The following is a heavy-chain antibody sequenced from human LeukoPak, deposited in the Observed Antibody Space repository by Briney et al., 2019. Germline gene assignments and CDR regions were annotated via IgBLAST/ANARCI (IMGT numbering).Heavy chain of an antibody. D-gene: IGHD4-17*01. CDR3: AREYGDYVGGNY. V-gene: IGHV4-30-4*01. CDR1: GGSISSGDYY. Sequence: PSETLSLTCTVSGGSISSGDYYWSWIRQPPGKGLEWIGYIYYSGSTYYNPSLKSRVTISVDTSKNQFSLKLCSVTAADTAVYYCAREYGDYVGGNYWGQGTLVTVSS. J-gene: IGHJ4*02. CDR2: IYYSGST.